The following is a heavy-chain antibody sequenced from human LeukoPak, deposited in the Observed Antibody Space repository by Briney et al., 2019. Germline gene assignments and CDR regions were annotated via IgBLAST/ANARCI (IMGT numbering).Heavy chain of an antibody. CDR3: ARCGYSSGWYLDY. V-gene: IGHV4-59*12. D-gene: IGHD6-19*01. Sequence: SETLSLTCTVSGGSISSYYWSWIRQPPGKGLEWIGYIYYSGSTNYNPSLKSRVTISVDTSKNQFSLKLSSVTAADTAVYYCARCGYSSGWYLDYWGQGTLVTVSS. CDR1: GGSISSYY. J-gene: IGHJ4*02. CDR2: IYYSGST.